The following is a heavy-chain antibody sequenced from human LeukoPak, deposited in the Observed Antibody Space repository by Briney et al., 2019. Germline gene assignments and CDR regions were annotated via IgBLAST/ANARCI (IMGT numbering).Heavy chain of an antibody. D-gene: IGHD3-10*01. CDR3: ARIAMVRGVIIRGGGTFDY. V-gene: IGHV3-23*01. CDR1: GFTFSSHA. J-gene: IGHJ4*02. CDR2: ISGSGGST. Sequence: GGSLRLSCAASGFTFSSHAMSWVRQAPGKGLEWVSAISGSGGSTYYADSVKGRFTISRDNSKNTLYLQMNSLRAEDTAVYYCARIAMVRGVIIRGGGTFDYWGQGTLVTVSS.